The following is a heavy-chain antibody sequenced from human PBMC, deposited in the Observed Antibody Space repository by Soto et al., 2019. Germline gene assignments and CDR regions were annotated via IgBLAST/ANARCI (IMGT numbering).Heavy chain of an antibody. V-gene: IGHV3-23*01. D-gene: IGHD3-16*01. Sequence: GGSLRLSCAASGFTFSSFAMSWVRQAPGKGLEWVSAISGSGGGTYYADSVKGRVTISRDNSKNTLYLQMNSLRAEDTAVYYCAKLGVAGTYDAFDVWGRGAMVTVSS. CDR2: ISGSGGGT. CDR3: AKLGVAGTYDAFDV. J-gene: IGHJ3*01. CDR1: GFTFSSFA.